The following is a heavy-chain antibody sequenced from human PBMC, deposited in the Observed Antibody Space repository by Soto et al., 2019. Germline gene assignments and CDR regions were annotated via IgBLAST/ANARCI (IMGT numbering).Heavy chain of an antibody. CDR3: ARGMGEFDA. D-gene: IGHD2-21*01. CDR2: INHSGNT. CDR1: GASLSHNY. Sequence: ETLSLTCAVYGASLSHNYCNWLRQPPGKGLEWIGEINHSGNTNYNPSLKSRVTISIDTSKNQLSLNLRSVSAADTAVYYCARGMGEFDAWGQGTPVTVSS. V-gene: IGHV4-34*01. J-gene: IGHJ5*02.